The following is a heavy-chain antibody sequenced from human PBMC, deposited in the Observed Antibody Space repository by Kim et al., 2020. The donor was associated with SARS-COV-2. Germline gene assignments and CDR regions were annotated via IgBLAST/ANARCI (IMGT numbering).Heavy chain of an antibody. J-gene: IGHJ4*02. D-gene: IGHD1-1*01. Sequence: SETLSLTCTVSGGSISSSSYYWGWIRQPPGKGLEWIGSIYYSGSTYYNPSLKSRVTISVDTSKNQFSLKLSSVTAADTAVYYCARQRVEMATTPPAHFDYWGQGTLVTVSS. CDR3: ARQRVEMATTPPAHFDY. CDR2: IYYSGST. CDR1: GGSISSSSYY. V-gene: IGHV4-39*01.